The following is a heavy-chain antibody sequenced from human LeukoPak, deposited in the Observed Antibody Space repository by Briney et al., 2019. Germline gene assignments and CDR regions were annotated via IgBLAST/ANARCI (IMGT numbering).Heavy chain of an antibody. V-gene: IGHV3-23*01. Sequence: GGSLRLSCAASGLTFSSYAMSGVRQAPGKGLEWVSAISGSGGSTYHADSVKCRFTISRDNSKNTLYLQMNSLRAEDTAVYYCAKPGKEAAAGTGLGLDPWGQGTLVTVSS. CDR3: AKPGKEAAAGTGLGLDP. CDR2: ISGSGGST. CDR1: GLTFSSYA. J-gene: IGHJ5*02. D-gene: IGHD6-13*01.